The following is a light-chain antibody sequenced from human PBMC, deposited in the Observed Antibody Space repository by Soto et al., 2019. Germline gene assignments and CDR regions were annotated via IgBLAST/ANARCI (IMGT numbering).Light chain of an antibody. CDR2: DAS. Sequence: EIVFTPSPATLSLSPGERATLSCRARQSVSSYLAWYQQKPGQAPRLLIYDASNRATGIPARFSGSGSGTDFTLTISSLEPEDFAVYYCQQRSNWPPRLTFGPGTKVDIK. CDR1: QSVSSY. V-gene: IGKV3-11*01. CDR3: QQRSNWPPRLT. J-gene: IGKJ3*01.